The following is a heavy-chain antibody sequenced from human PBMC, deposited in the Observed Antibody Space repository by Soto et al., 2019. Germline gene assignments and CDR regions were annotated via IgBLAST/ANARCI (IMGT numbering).Heavy chain of an antibody. CDR3: ARDRKGNYGSGSYPPPYYYYGMDV. J-gene: IGHJ6*02. Sequence: SVEVSCKASGGTFSSYAMSWVRQAPGQGLEWMGGIIPIFGTANYAQKFQGRVTITADESTSTAYMELSSLRSEDTAVYYCARDRKGNYGSGSYPPPYYYYGMDVWGQGTTVTVSS. CDR2: IIPIFGTA. D-gene: IGHD3-10*01. CDR1: GGTFSSYA. V-gene: IGHV1-69*13.